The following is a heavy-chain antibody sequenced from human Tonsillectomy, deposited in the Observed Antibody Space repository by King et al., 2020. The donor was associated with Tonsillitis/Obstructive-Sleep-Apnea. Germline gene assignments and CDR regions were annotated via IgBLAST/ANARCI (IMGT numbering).Heavy chain of an antibody. D-gene: IGHD3-22*01. CDR3: ARDYYDSSGYYHGYFQH. Sequence: VQLVESGAEVKKPGASVKVSCKASGYTFTNYDITWVRQAPGQGLEWVGWSRPYNGDTNYAQKLLGRVTMTSDTSTSTAYMELRSLRSDDTAVYYCARDYYDSSGYYHGYFQHWGQGTLVTVSS. CDR2: SRPYNGDT. CDR1: GYTFTNYD. V-gene: IGHV1-18*01. J-gene: IGHJ1*01.